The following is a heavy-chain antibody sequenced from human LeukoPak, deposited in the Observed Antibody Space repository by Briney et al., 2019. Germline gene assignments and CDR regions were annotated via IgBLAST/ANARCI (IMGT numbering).Heavy chain of an antibody. CDR1: GGSISSYY. D-gene: IGHD2-2*01. Sequence: SETLSLTCTVSGGSISSYYWSWIRQPPGKGLEWTGYIYYSGSTNYNPSLKSRVTISVDTSKNQFSLKLSSVTAADTAVYYCAREAMTRYYYYGMDVWGQGTTVTVSS. J-gene: IGHJ6*02. CDR3: AREAMTRYYYYGMDV. V-gene: IGHV4-59*01. CDR2: IYYSGST.